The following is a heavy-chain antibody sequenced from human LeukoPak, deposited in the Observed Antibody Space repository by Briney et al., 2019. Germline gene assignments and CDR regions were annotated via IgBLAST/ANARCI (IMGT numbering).Heavy chain of an antibody. CDR1: GYTFTSYG. CDR2: INPSGGST. V-gene: IGHV1-46*01. D-gene: IGHD6-19*01. Sequence: ASVKVSCKASGYTFTSYGISWVRQAPGQGLEWMGIINPSGGSTSYAQKFQGRVTMTRDMSTSTVYMELSSLRSEDTAVYYCAREGRLKQWLVRSYFLYFDYWGQGTLVTVSS. CDR3: AREGRLKQWLVRSYFLYFDY. J-gene: IGHJ4*02.